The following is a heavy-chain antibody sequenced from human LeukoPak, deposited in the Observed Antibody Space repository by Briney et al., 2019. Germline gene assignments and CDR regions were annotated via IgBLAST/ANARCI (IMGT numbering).Heavy chain of an antibody. J-gene: IGHJ4*02. CDR1: GFTFNSYA. CDR2: ISNDVDST. D-gene: IGHD3-3*01. Sequence: GGSLRLSCAASGFTFNSYAMQWVRQAPGKGLEYVSGISNDVDSTYYAPYVKGRVTISRDNSKSILYLQLGSLRAEDMAVYYCARDEHDFWSGYSLELGWGQGTLVTVSS. V-gene: IGHV3-64*01. CDR3: ARDEHDFWSGYSLELG.